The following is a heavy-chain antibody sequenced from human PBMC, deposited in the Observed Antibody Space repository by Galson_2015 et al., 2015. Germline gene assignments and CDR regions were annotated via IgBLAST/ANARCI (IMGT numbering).Heavy chain of an antibody. J-gene: IGHJ5*02. CDR3: ARGGTTANGWFVP. Sequence: CAISGDSVSSISGAWNWIRQSPSRGLEWLGRTYYRSKWYNEYALSVKSRITINADTSKNQFSLHLNSVTPEDTAVYYCARGGTTANGWFVPWGQGTLVTVSS. CDR1: GDSVSSISGA. D-gene: IGHD2/OR15-2a*01. CDR2: TYYRSKWYN. V-gene: IGHV6-1*01.